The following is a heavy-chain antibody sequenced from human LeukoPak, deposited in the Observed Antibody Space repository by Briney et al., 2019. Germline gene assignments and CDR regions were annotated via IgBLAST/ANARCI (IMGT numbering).Heavy chain of an antibody. Sequence: GASVMVSCKASGYTFTSYGISWVRQAPGQGLEWMGWISAYNGNTNYAQKLQGRVTVTTDTSTSTAYMELRSLRSDDTAVYYCARVPNYSSRYYYYYYMDVWGKGTTVTVSS. CDR2: ISAYNGNT. CDR1: GYTFTSYG. J-gene: IGHJ6*03. CDR3: ARVPNYSSRYYYYYYMDV. V-gene: IGHV1-18*01. D-gene: IGHD6-13*01.